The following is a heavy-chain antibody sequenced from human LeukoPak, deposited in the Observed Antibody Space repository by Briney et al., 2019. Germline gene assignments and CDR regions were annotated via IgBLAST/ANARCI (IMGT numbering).Heavy chain of an antibody. CDR1: GGSISSYY. J-gene: IGHJ5*02. CDR2: IYYSGST. Sequence: SETLSLTCTVSGGSISSYYWSWIRQPPGKGLEWIGYIYYSGSTNYNPSLKSRVTISVDTSKNQFSLKLSSVTAADTAVYYCARADYYGSGSYGYNWFDPWGQGTLVTVSS. V-gene: IGHV4-59*01. D-gene: IGHD3-10*01. CDR3: ARADYYGSGSYGYNWFDP.